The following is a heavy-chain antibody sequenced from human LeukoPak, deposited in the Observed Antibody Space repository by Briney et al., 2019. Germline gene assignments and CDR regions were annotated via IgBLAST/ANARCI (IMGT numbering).Heavy chain of an antibody. V-gene: IGHV3-7*01. CDR2: IKQDGSEK. CDR1: GFTFSSYW. CDR3: ARERLWFGELGNYYMDV. J-gene: IGHJ6*03. Sequence: PGGSLRLSCAAPGFTFSSYWMSWVRQAPGKGREWVANIKQDGSEKYYVDSVKGRFTISRDNAKNSLYLQMNSLRAEDTAVYYCARERLWFGELGNYYMDVWGKGTTVTVSS. D-gene: IGHD3-10*01.